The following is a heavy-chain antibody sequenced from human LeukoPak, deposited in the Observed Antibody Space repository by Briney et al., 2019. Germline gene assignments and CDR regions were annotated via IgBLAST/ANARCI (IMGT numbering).Heavy chain of an antibody. D-gene: IGHD3-22*01. V-gene: IGHV3-30-3*01. Sequence: GGSLRLSCAASGFTFSSHAKHWVRQAPGKGLEWVAVISYDGSNKYYADSVKGRFTISRDTSKNTLYLQMNSLRAEDTAVYYCAGGSRGYYDSPAWFDPWGQGTLVTVSS. CDR3: AGGSRGYYDSPAWFDP. CDR1: GFTFSSHA. CDR2: ISYDGSNK. J-gene: IGHJ5*02.